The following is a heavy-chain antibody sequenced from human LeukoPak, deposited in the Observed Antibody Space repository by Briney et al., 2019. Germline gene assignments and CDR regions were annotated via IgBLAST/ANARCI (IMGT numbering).Heavy chain of an antibody. J-gene: IGHJ5*02. V-gene: IGHV1-2*04. CDR3: ARGIELITGNWFDP. D-gene: IGHD1-20*01. CDR2: INPNSGGT. Sequence: GASVNVSCKASGYTFTGYYMHWVRQAPGQGLEWMGWINPNSGGTNYAQKFQGWVTMTRDTSISTAYMELSRLRSDDTAVYYCARGIELITGNWFDPLGPGNPGHRLL. CDR1: GYTFTGYY.